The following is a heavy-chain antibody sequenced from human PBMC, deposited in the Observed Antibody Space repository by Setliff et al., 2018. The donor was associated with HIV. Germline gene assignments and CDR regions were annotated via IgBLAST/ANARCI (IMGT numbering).Heavy chain of an antibody. CDR1: GGSVINYL. CDR3: ARELYGGNSRPFDY. J-gene: IGHJ4*02. D-gene: IGHD2-21*02. CDR2: IYDSGIT. V-gene: IGHV4-59*02. Sequence: PSETLSLTCSVSGGSVINYLWHWFRQPPGKGLEWIGYIYDSGITDHNPSLEGRLTMSVATSKNQVSLRLKSVTTADTAVYFCARELYGGNSRPFDYWGQGALVTVSS.